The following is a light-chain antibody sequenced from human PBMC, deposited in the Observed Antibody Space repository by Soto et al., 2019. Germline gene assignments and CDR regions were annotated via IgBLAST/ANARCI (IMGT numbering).Light chain of an antibody. Sequence: EIVLTQSPGTLSLSPGERATLSCGASQSVSSSYLAWYQQKPGQAPRLLIYGASSRATGIPDRFSGSGSGTDFSLTISRLEPEDVAVYYCQQYGSSLWTFGQGTKVDIK. V-gene: IGKV3-20*01. J-gene: IGKJ1*01. CDR2: GAS. CDR1: QSVSSSY. CDR3: QQYGSSLWT.